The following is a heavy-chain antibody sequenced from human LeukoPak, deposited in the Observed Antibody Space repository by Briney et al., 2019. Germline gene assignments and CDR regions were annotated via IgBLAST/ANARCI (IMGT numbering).Heavy chain of an antibody. Sequence: GGSLRLSCVTSGFTFSSYAMHWVRQAPGKGLEYVSSINSNGGETHYATSVKGRFTISRDKSKNTVYLQMGSLRGEDMAVYYCARADFWSPRGYVDVWGQGTMVTVSS. D-gene: IGHD3-3*01. CDR2: INSNGGET. V-gene: IGHV3-64*01. CDR3: ARADFWSPRGYVDV. CDR1: GFTFSSYA. J-gene: IGHJ6*02.